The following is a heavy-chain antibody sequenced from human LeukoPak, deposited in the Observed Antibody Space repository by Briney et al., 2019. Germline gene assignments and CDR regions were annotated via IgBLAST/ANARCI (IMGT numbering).Heavy chain of an antibody. J-gene: IGHJ3*02. CDR3: AREASIARSDAFDI. Sequence: GGSLRLSCAASGFTFSSNYMSWVRQAPGKGLEWVSVIYSGGSTYYADSVKGRFTISRDNSKNTLSLQMNSLSAEDTAVYYCAREASIARSDAFDICGQGTIVTVSS. V-gene: IGHV3-66*02. D-gene: IGHD3-3*02. CDR2: IYSGGST. CDR1: GFTFSSNY.